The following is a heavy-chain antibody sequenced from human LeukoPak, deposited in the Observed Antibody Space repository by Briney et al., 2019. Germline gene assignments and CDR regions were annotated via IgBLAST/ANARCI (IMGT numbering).Heavy chain of an antibody. CDR2: IYHSGST. D-gene: IGHD4-17*01. CDR1: GYSISSGYY. J-gene: IGHJ4*02. CDR3: ARTLYGDYMQIDY. Sequence: PSETLSLTCAVSGYSISSGYYWGWIRQPPGKGLEWIGSIYHSGSTYYNPSLKSRVTISVDTSKNQFSLKLSSVTAADTAVYYCARTLYGDYMQIDYWGQGTLVTVSS. V-gene: IGHV4-38-2*01.